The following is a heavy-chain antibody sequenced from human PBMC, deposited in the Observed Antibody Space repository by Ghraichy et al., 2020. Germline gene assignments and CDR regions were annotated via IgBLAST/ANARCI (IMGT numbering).Heavy chain of an antibody. Sequence: GGSLRLSCVASGFTFSRYWMSWVRQAPGKGLEWVANIKPEGSEKFYVDSLRGRFSISRDNAKNSLYLQINSLRAEDTAVYYCARGDYYDSTGYYHNAVDIWGHGTMVPVSS. CDR3: ARGDYYDSTGYYHNAVDI. J-gene: IGHJ3*02. CDR2: IKPEGSEK. V-gene: IGHV3-7*03. D-gene: IGHD3-22*01. CDR1: GFTFSRYW.